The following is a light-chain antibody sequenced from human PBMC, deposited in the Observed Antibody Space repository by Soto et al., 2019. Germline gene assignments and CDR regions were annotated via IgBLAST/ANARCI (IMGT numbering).Light chain of an antibody. J-gene: IGKJ3*01. CDR1: QSLLHSNGYNY. CDR2: LGS. V-gene: IGKV2-28*01. Sequence: DIVMTQSPLSLPVTPGEPASISCRSNQSLLHSNGYNYLDWYLQKPGQSPQFLIFLGSNRASGVPDRFSGSGSGTDFTLKISRVEAEDVGVYYCMQALQPPLSFGPGTKVDIK. CDR3: MQALQPPLS.